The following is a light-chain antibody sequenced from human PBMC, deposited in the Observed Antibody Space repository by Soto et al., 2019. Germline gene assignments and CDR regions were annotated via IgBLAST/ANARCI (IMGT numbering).Light chain of an antibody. CDR3: SSYTSSSTLV. CDR1: RSDVGGYNY. CDR2: DVS. V-gene: IGLV2-14*01. J-gene: IGLJ1*01. Sequence: QSALTQPASVSGSPGQSITISCTGTRSDVGGYNYVSWYQEHPGKAPKLMIYDVSNRPSGVYNRFSGSKSGNTASLTISGLHAKDEADYYCSSYTSSSTLVFGTGTKLTVL.